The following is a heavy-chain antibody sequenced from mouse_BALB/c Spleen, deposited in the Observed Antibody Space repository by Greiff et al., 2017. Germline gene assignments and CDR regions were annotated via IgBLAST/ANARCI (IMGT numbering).Heavy chain of an antibody. Sequence: EVKLVESGGGLVQPGGSRKLSCAASGFTFSSFGMHWVRQAPEKGLEWVAYISSGSSTIYYADTVKGRFTISRDNPKNTLFLQMTSLRSEDTAMNYCARGWDRYFDVWGAGTTVTVSS. V-gene: IGHV5-17*02. CDR2: ISSGSSTI. CDR3: ARGWDRYFDV. J-gene: IGHJ1*01. CDR1: GFTFSSFG. D-gene: IGHD4-1*01.